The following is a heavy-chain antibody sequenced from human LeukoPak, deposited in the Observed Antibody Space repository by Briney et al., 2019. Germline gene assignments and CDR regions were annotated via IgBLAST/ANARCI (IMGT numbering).Heavy chain of an antibody. J-gene: IGHJ4*02. CDR3: SKAGDTNYYRHGDY. V-gene: IGHV3-23*01. Sequence: GGSLRLSCATSGFTFSGYPMSWVRQAPGRGLEWVSVISGNSGATYYADSVKGRFTISRDNAKNTVYLQMNNLRGEDTALYYCSKAGDTNYYRHGDYWGQGTLVTVSS. CDR1: GFTFSGYP. CDR2: ISGNSGAT. D-gene: IGHD4-11*01.